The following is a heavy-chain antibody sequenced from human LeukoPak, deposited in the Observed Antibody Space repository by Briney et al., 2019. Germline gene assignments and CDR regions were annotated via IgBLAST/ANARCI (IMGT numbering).Heavy chain of an antibody. CDR3: ARTPRGISYCSGGSCYFDY. Sequence: ASVKVSCKASGYTFTSYGISWVRQAPGQGLEWMGWISAYNGNTNYAQKPQGRVTMTTDTSTSTAYMELRSLRSDDTAVYYCARTPRGISYCSGGSCYFDYWGQGTLVTVSS. V-gene: IGHV1-18*01. CDR2: ISAYNGNT. D-gene: IGHD2-15*01. CDR1: GYTFTSYG. J-gene: IGHJ4*02.